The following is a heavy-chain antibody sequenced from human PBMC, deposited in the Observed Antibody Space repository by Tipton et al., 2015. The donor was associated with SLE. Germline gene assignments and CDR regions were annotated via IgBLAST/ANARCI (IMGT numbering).Heavy chain of an antibody. Sequence: SLRLSCAASGFTFSSYAMSWVRQAPGKGLEWVSAISGSGGSTYYADSVKGRFTISRDNSKNTLYLQMNSLRAEDTAVYYCAKAGAMGIAAAAYFDYWGQGTLVTVSS. V-gene: IGHV3-23*01. CDR2: ISGSGGST. J-gene: IGHJ4*02. D-gene: IGHD6-13*01. CDR3: AKAGAMGIAAAAYFDY. CDR1: GFTFSSYA.